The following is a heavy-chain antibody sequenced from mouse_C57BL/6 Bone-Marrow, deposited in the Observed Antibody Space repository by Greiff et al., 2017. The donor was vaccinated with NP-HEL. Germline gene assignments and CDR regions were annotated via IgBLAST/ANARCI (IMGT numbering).Heavy chain of an antibody. J-gene: IGHJ2*01. V-gene: IGHV1-82*01. Sequence: QVQLQQSGPELVKPGASVKISCKASGYAFSSSWMNWVKQRPGKGLEWIGRIYPGDGDTNYNGKFKGKATLTADKSSSTAYMQLSSLTSEDSAVYFCARGYGSSYVVDYWGQGTTLTVSS. D-gene: IGHD1-1*01. CDR1: GYAFSSSW. CDR2: IYPGDGDT. CDR3: ARGYGSSYVVDY.